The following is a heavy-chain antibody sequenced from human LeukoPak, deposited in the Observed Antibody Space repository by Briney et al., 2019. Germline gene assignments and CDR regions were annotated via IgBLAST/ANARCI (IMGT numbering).Heavy chain of an antibody. J-gene: IGHJ4*02. CDR3: ARGSGSGSYYNGFDY. Sequence: SXSXYYWSWIRQPAXKGLEWIGRIYTSGSTNYNPSLKSRVTMSVDTSKNQFSLKLSSVTAADTAVYYCARGSGSGSYYNGFDYWGQGTLVTVSS. V-gene: IGHV4-4*07. CDR1: SXSXYY. CDR2: IYTSGST. D-gene: IGHD3-10*01.